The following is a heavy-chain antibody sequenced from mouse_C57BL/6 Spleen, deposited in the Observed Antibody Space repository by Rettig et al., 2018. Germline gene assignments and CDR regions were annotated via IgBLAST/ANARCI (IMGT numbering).Heavy chain of an antibody. Sequence: ELVKPGASVKISCKASGYTFTDYYMNWVKQSHGKSLEWIGDINPNNGGTSYNQKFKGKATLTVDKSSSTAYMELRSLTSEDSAVYYCARLRRDYYAMDYWGQGTSVTVSS. J-gene: IGHJ4*01. D-gene: IGHD2-12*01. CDR3: ARLRRDYYAMDY. V-gene: IGHV1-26*01. CDR1: GYTFTDYY. CDR2: INPNNGGT.